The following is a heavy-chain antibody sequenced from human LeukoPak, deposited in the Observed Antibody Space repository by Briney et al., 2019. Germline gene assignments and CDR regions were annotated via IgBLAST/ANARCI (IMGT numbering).Heavy chain of an antibody. Sequence: SETLSLTCAVYGGSFSGYYWSWIRQPPGKGLEWIGEINHSGSTNYNPSLKSRVTISVDTSKNQFSLKLSSVTAADTAVYYCARRKGGFFYDSSGYAFDYWGQGTLVTVSS. CDR3: ARRKGGFFYDSSGYAFDY. D-gene: IGHD3-22*01. J-gene: IGHJ4*02. CDR2: INHSGST. CDR1: GGSFSGYY. V-gene: IGHV4-34*01.